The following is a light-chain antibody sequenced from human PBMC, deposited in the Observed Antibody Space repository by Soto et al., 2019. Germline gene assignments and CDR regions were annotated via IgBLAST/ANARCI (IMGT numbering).Light chain of an antibody. CDR2: WAS. J-gene: IGKJ4*01. Sequence: DIVMTQSPDSLAVSLGERATINCKSSQSVLYSSNNKNYLAWYQQKAGQPPKLLIYWASTRESGVPDRFSGSGSGTDFTLTISSLQAEDVAAYYCQQYYSLLPLIFGGGTKVDIK. CDR1: QSVLYSSNNKNY. V-gene: IGKV4-1*01. CDR3: QQYYSLLPLI.